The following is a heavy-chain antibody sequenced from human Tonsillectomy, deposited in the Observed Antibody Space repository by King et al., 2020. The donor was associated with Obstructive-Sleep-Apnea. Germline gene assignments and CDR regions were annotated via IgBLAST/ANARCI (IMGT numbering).Heavy chain of an antibody. V-gene: IGHV3-48*04. Sequence: VQLVESGGCLVQPGGSLRLSCGASGFTFSTYSMNWVRQAPGKGLEWISYISSDSSITYYAVSAKGRFTISRDNAKNSLYLQLNSLRAEYTAMYYCARDYISETYYYYYGMDVWGQGTTVTVSS. CDR3: ARDYISETYYYYYGMDV. D-gene: IGHD3-9*01. CDR1: GFTFSTYS. J-gene: IGHJ6*02. CDR2: ISSDSSIT.